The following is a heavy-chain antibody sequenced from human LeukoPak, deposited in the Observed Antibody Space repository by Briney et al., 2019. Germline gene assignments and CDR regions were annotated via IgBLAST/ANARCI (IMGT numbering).Heavy chain of an antibody. D-gene: IGHD3-22*01. J-gene: IGHJ4*02. CDR1: GYSISSGYY. CDR3: AGKYYYHSSGYFYVDY. CDR2: IHHSGST. V-gene: IGHV4-38-2*01. Sequence: SETLSLTCALSGYSISSGYYWGWIRPTPGKGLEWIGRIHHSGSTYYNPSLKSRVTILMDTSKNHFSLKLNSVTAADTAVYYCAGKYYYHSSGYFYVDYWGQGTLVTVSS.